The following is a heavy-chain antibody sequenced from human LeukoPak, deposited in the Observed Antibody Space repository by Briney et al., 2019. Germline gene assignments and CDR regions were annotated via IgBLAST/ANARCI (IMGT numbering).Heavy chain of an antibody. CDR3: ARGGGLDV. Sequence: GGSLRLSCAASGNYWMNWARQAPGKGLEWVASINHNGNVNYYVDSVKGRFTISRDNAKNSLYLQMSNLRAEDTAVYFCARGGGLDVWGQGATVTVSS. D-gene: IGHD3-16*01. V-gene: IGHV3-7*03. CDR1: GNYW. CDR2: INHNGNVN. J-gene: IGHJ6*02.